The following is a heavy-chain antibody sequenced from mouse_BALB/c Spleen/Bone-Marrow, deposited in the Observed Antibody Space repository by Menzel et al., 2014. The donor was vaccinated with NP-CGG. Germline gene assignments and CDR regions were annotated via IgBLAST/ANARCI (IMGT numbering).Heavy chain of an antibody. CDR2: ISTYYGDT. CDR3: APMYDGYYMFAY. V-gene: IGHV1S137*01. D-gene: IGHD2-3*01. J-gene: IGHJ3*01. CDR1: GYTFTDYA. Sequence: QVQPQQSGAELVRPGVSVKISCKGSGYTFTDYAMHWVKQSHAKSLEWIGVISTYYGDTNYNQKFKGKATMTVDKSSSTAYMELARLTSEDSAIYYCAPMYDGYYMFAYWGQGTLVTVSA.